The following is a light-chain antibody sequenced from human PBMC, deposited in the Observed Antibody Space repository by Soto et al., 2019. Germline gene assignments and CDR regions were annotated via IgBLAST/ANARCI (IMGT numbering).Light chain of an antibody. CDR3: QHYGNSQFT. Sequence: EIVLTQSPGTLSLSPGERATLSCRASQSVSSSYLAWYQQKPGQAPRLLIYGASSRATGIPDRFSGSGSGTDFTLTISRREPEDFAVFYCQHYGNSQFTFGPGTKVDIK. CDR2: GAS. J-gene: IGKJ3*01. V-gene: IGKV3-20*01. CDR1: QSVSSSY.